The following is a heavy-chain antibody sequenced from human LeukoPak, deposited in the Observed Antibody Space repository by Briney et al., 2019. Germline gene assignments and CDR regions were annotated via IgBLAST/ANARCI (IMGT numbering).Heavy chain of an antibody. V-gene: IGHV1-18*01. D-gene: IGHD6-13*01. CDR3: ARLFSSWQKVELTFDY. CDR2: ISAYSGNT. Sequence: ASVKVSCKASGYTFTSYGISWVRQAPGQGLEWMGWISAYSGNTNYAQKLQGRVTMTTDTSTSTAYMELRSLRSDDTAVYYCARLFSSWQKVELTFDYWGQGTLVTVSS. CDR1: GYTFTSYG. J-gene: IGHJ4*02.